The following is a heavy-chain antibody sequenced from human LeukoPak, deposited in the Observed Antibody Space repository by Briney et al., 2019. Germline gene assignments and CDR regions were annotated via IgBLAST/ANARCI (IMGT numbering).Heavy chain of an antibody. CDR1: GGSISSGNYY. J-gene: IGHJ6*03. CDR3: ARLGPPYYYGSGSSRYYDYYMDV. Sequence: SETLSLTCTVSGGSISSGNYYWSWIRQPAGKGLEWIGRFYTSGNTNYNPSLKSRVTISVDTSKNQFSLKLNSMTAADTAVYYCARLGPPYYYGSGSSRYYDYYMDVWGKGTTVTISS. CDR2: FYTSGNT. D-gene: IGHD3-10*01. V-gene: IGHV4-61*02.